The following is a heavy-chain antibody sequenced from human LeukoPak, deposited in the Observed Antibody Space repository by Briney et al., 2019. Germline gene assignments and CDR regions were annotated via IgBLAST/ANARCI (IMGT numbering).Heavy chain of an antibody. CDR3: AKDYYCSSTSCSGYFDY. D-gene: IGHD2-2*01. CDR2: ISYDGSNK. CDR1: GFAFSSYG. V-gene: IGHV3-30*18. Sequence: PGGSLRLSCAASGFAFSSYGMHWVRQAPGKGLEWVAVISYDGSNKYYADSVKGRFTISRDNSKNTLYLQMNSLRAEDTAVYYCAKDYYCSSTSCSGYFDYWGQGTLVTVSS. J-gene: IGHJ4*02.